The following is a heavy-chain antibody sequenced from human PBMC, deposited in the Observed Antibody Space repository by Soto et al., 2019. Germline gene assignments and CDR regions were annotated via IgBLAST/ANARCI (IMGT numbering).Heavy chain of an antibody. CDR1: GGSFSGYY. V-gene: IGHV4-34*01. D-gene: IGHD3-9*01. CDR3: ARGRLRYFDWPPGV. J-gene: IGHJ6*02. CDR2: INHSGST. Sequence: QVQLQQWGAGLLKPSETLSLTCAVYGGSFSGYYWSWIRQPPGKGLEWIGEINHSGSTNDNPSLNSRFTISVDTSKNQFSLKLSSVTAADTAVYYCARGRLRYFDWPPGVCGQGTTVTFSS.